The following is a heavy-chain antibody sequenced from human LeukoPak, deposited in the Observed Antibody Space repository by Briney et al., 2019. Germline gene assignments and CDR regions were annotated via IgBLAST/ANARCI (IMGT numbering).Heavy chain of an antibody. CDR2: INHSGST. CDR1: GGSFSGYY. Sequence: SETLSLTCAVYGGSFSGYYWSWIRQPPGKGLEWIGEINHSGSTNYNPSLKSRVTISVDTSKNQFSLKLSSVTAADTAMYYCGIATYDAFDIWGQGTMVTVSS. J-gene: IGHJ3*02. V-gene: IGHV4-34*01. CDR3: GIATYDAFDI.